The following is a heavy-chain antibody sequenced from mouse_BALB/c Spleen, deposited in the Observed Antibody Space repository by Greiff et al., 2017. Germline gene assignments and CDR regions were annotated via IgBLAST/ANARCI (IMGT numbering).Heavy chain of an antibody. CDR1: GYSFTSYW. Sequence: VQLQQSGTVLARPGASVKMSCKASGYSFTSYWMHWVKQRPGQGLEWIGAIYPGNSDTSYNQKFKGKAKLTAVTSASTAYMELSSLTNEDSAVYYCTRERELYYFDYWGQGTTLTVSS. CDR3: TRERELYYFDY. J-gene: IGHJ2*01. V-gene: IGHV1-5*01. CDR2: IYPGNSDT.